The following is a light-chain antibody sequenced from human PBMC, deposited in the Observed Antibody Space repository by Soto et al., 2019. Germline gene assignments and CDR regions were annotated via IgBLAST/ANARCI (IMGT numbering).Light chain of an antibody. CDR3: CSYVPPPEI. J-gene: IGLJ1*01. Sequence: QSALTQPRSVSGSPGQSLTISCTGTNSDVDDYRYVSWYQQFPGKAPKLVIYGVNQRPSGVPNRFSASNSDNTASLTISGLQAEDEADYYCCSYVPPPEIFGTGNKLTVL. CDR2: GVN. V-gene: IGLV2-11*01. CDR1: NSDVDDYRY.